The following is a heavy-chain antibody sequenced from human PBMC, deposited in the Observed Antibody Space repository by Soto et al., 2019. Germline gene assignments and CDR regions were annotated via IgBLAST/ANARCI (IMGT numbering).Heavy chain of an antibody. J-gene: IGHJ3*02. D-gene: IGHD4-17*01. V-gene: IGHV1-2*04. Sequence: QVQLVQSGAEVKKPGASVKVSCKASGYTFTGYYMHWVRQAPGQGLVWMGWINPNSGGTNYAQKFQGCVTMTRDTSISTAYMELSRLRSDDTAVYYCAREWTTVTKCDVFDIWGQGTMVTVSS. CDR1: GYTFTGYY. CDR3: AREWTTVTKCDVFDI. CDR2: INPNSGGT.